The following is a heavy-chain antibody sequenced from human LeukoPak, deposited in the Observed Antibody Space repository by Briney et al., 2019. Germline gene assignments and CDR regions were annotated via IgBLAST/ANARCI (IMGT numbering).Heavy chain of an antibody. V-gene: IGHV3-21*01. CDR1: GFTFSSYT. D-gene: IGHD3-10*02. CDR3: ARDGLVPDVRVMDV. CDR2: ISSSSLYI. J-gene: IGHJ6*03. Sequence: GGSLRLSCAASGFTFSSYTMNWVRQAPGKGLEWVSSISSSSLYIYYADSVKGRFTISRDNAKNSVYLQMNSLRAEDTAVYYCARDGLVPDVRVMDVWGKGTTVTISS.